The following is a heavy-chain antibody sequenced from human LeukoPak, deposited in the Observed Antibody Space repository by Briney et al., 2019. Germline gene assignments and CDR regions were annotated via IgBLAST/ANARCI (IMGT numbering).Heavy chain of an antibody. J-gene: IGHJ6*02. CDR3: ARNLPTKQQLVIPDYYYYGMDV. D-gene: IGHD6-13*01. CDR2: MNPNSGNT. V-gene: IGHV1-8*01. CDR1: GYTFITYD. Sequence: ASVKVSCKASGYTFITYDINWVRQATGQGLEWMGWMNPNSGNTGYAQKFQDRVTMTRNTSINTAYMELSSLRSEDTAVYYCARNLPTKQQLVIPDYYYYGMDVWGQGTTVTVSS.